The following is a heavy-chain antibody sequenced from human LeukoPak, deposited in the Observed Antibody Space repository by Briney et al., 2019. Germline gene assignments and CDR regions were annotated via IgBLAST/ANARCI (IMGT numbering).Heavy chain of an antibody. J-gene: IGHJ4*02. D-gene: IGHD1-26*01. CDR3: AKGSYSGSYRNYFDY. V-gene: IGHV3-9*03. Sequence: GGSLRLSCAASGFTFDDYAMHWARQAPGKGLEWVSGISWNSGSIGYADSVKGRFTISRDNAKNSLYLQMNSLRAEDMALYYCAKGSYSGSYRNYFDYWGQGTLVTVSS. CDR1: GFTFDDYA. CDR2: ISWNSGSI.